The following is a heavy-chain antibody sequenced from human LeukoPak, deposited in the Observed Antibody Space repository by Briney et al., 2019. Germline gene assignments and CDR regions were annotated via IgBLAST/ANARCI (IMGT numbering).Heavy chain of an antibody. CDR2: INHSGST. CDR3: ARGTYDYVWGSYRLAPNYPYYFDY. J-gene: IGHJ4*02. Sequence: SETLSLTCAVYGGSFSGYYWSWIRQPPGKGLEWIGEINHSGSTNYNPSLKSRVTISVDTSKNQFSLKLSSVTAADTAVYYCARGTYDYVWGSYRLAPNYPYYFDYWGQGTLVTVSS. CDR1: GGSFSGYY. V-gene: IGHV4-34*01. D-gene: IGHD3-16*02.